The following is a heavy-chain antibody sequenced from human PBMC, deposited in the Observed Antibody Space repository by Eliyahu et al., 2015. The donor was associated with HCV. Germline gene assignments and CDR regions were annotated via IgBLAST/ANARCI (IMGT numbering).Heavy chain of an antibody. CDR3: ARGYRLGAFSSSLADY. CDR1: GXTFTXYD. V-gene: IGHV1-8*01. CDR2: MNPNSGNT. J-gene: IGHJ4*02. D-gene: IGHD1-26*01. Sequence: QVQLVQSXAEVKXPGASVKVSXKASGXTFTXYDINWVRQATGQGLEWMGWMNPNSGNTGYAQKXQGRVTMTRNTSISTAYMELSSLRSEDTAVYYCARGYRLGAFSSSLADYWGQGTXVTVSS.